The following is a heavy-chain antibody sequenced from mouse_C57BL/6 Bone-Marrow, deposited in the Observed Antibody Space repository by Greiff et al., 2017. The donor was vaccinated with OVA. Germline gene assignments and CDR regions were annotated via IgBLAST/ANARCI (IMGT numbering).Heavy chain of an antibody. J-gene: IGHJ1*03. CDR1: GFTFSSYA. CDR3: TRDRGYGSSSWYFDV. V-gene: IGHV5-9-1*02. CDR2: ISSGGDYI. D-gene: IGHD1-1*01. Sequence: EVMLVESGAGLVKPGGSLKLSCAASGFTFSSYAMSWVRQTPEKRLEWVAYISSGGDYIYYADTVKGRFTISRDNARNTLYLQMSSLKSEDTAMYYCTRDRGYGSSSWYFDVWGTGTTVTVSS.